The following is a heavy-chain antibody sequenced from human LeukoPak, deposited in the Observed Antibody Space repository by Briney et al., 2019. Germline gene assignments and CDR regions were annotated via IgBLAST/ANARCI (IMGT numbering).Heavy chain of an antibody. CDR1: GGSFSGYY. J-gene: IGHJ6*03. D-gene: IGHD4-11*01. CDR2: INHSAST. V-gene: IGHV4-34*01. CDR3: ARGYSKKRGYYYYYMDV. Sequence: SETLSLTCAVYGGSFSGYYWSWIRQPPGKGLEWIGEINHSASTNYNPSLKSRVTISVDTSKNQFSLRLSSVTAADTAVYYCARGYSKKRGYYYYYMDVWGKGTTVTVSS.